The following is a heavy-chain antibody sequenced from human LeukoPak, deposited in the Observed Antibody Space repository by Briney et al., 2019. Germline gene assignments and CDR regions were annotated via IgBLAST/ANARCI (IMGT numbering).Heavy chain of an antibody. Sequence: TSETLSLTCAVYGGSFTDYYWSWIRRPPGKGLEWIGEINHSGYTNYNPSLKSRVSVSVDTSKNQFSLKLSSVTAADTAVYYCARGQYTGYPTHWGQGTLVTVSS. V-gene: IGHV4-34*01. CDR1: GGSFTDYY. J-gene: IGHJ4*02. CDR3: ARGQYTGYPTH. D-gene: IGHD5-12*01. CDR2: INHSGYT.